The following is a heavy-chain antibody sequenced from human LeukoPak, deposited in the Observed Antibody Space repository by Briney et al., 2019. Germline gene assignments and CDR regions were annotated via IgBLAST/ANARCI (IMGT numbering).Heavy chain of an antibody. CDR2: INAGNGNT. Sequence: ASVKVSCKASGYTFTSYAMHWVRQAPGQRLEWMGWINAGNGNTKYSQKFQGRVTITRDTSASTAYMELSSLRSEDTAVYYCARDYGTGYYGSGSPQYYFDYWGQGTLVTVSS. D-gene: IGHD3-10*01. CDR3: ARDYGTGYYGSGSPQYYFDY. J-gene: IGHJ4*02. V-gene: IGHV1-3*01. CDR1: GYTFTSYA.